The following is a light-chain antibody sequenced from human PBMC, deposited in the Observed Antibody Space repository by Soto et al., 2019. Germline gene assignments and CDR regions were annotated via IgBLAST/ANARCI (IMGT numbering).Light chain of an antibody. CDR1: DNIGSN. CDR2: AAS. Sequence: DIQLTQSPASLSASVGDRVTITCRASDNIGSNLNWYQHQTETTPKLLIYAASSLQGGVPSRFSGSGYGTQFTLTISGLQTEHFANYYCQQSYKSLTFGGGTWVDI. V-gene: IGKV1-39*01. CDR3: QQSYKSLT. J-gene: IGKJ4*01.